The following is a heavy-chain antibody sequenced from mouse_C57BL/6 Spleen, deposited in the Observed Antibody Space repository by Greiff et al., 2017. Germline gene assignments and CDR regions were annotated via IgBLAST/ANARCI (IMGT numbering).Heavy chain of an antibody. CDR2: IYPRSGNT. CDR1: GYTFTSYG. D-gene: IGHD1-1*01. J-gene: IGHJ1*03. Sequence: VQLVESGAELARPGASVKLSCKASGYTFTSYGISWVKQRTGQGLEWIGEIYPRSGNTYYNEKFKGKATLTADKSSSTAYMELRSLTSEDSAVYFCAREITTVVARGYFDVWGTGTTVTVSS. V-gene: IGHV1-81*01. CDR3: AREITTVVARGYFDV.